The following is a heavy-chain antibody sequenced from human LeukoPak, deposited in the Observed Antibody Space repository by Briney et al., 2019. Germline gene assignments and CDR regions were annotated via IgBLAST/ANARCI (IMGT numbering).Heavy chain of an antibody. CDR1: GFTFSSYN. J-gene: IGHJ4*02. CDR2: IKEDGSVK. D-gene: IGHD6-6*01. V-gene: IGHV3-7*01. Sequence: GGSLRLSCAASGFTFSSYNMDWVRQAPGKGLEWVANIKEDGSVKNYVDSVKGRFTISRDNAKNSLYLQMNSLRAEDTAVYYCMAESSSPWEGYWGQGTLVTVSS. CDR3: MAESSSPWEGY.